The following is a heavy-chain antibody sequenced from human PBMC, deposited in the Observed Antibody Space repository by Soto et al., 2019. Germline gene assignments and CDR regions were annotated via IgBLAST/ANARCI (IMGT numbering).Heavy chain of an antibody. Sequence: QVHLVQSGVEVKKPGASVKVSCKASGYNFINYGITWVRQAPGQGLEWMGRISVHNGNTNYAQKLQGRVTMTTDTSTSTAYMELRSLRSDDTALYYCVRDLDGSGSYYTDYWGPGTLVTVSS. J-gene: IGHJ4*02. CDR2: ISVHNGNT. CDR3: VRDLDGSGSYYTDY. D-gene: IGHD3-10*01. V-gene: IGHV1-18*01. CDR1: GYNFINYG.